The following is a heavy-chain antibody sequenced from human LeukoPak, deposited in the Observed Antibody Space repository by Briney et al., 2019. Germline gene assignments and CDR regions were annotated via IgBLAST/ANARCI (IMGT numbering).Heavy chain of an antibody. D-gene: IGHD3-16*01. J-gene: IGHJ6*02. Sequence: GGSLRLSCVGSGFTSIAYALTWARQAPGKGLEWVSGISGGGVTTYYADSVKGRFTISRDNSKNTLYLQMNSLRADDAAIYYCARNQQLGGHSYYYYGMDVWGQGTTVTVSS. V-gene: IGHV3-23*01. CDR2: ISGGGVTT. CDR3: ARNQQLGGHSYYYYGMDV. CDR1: GFTSIAYA.